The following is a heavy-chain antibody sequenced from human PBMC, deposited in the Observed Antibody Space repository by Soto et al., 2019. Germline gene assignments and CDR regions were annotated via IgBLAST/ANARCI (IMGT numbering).Heavy chain of an antibody. J-gene: IGHJ4*02. V-gene: IGHV1-69*13. CDR2: IMPIFGRA. D-gene: IGHD6-19*01. Sequence: SVKVSCKASGGTFSNYAFSWVRQAPGQGLEWLGGIMPIFGRADYAQKFRGRVTITADESTSTAYMELSSLRSEDTAVYYCARAVAVPADFDYWGPGTLVTVSS. CDR3: ARAVAVPADFDY. CDR1: GGTFSNYA.